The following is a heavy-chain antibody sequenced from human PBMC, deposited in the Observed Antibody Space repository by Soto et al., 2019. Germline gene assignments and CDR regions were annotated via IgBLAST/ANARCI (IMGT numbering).Heavy chain of an antibody. CDR1: GVTFSDYY. V-gene: IGHV3-11*01. D-gene: IGHD3-3*01. CDR3: ARAYYDFWSGYYEVWFDP. J-gene: IGHJ5*02. CDR2: ISSSGSTI. Sequence: GGSLRLSCAASGVTFSDYYMSWIRQATGKGLEWVSYISSSGSTIYYADPVKGRFTISRDNAKNSLYLQMNSLRAEDTAVYYCARAYYDFWSGYYEVWFDPWGQGTLVTVSS.